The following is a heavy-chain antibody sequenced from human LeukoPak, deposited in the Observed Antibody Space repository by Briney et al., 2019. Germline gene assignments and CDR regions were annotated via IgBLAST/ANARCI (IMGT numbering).Heavy chain of an antibody. Sequence: KPSETLSLTCAVYGGSFSGYYWTWIRQPPGKGLEWIGEISHSGSTNYNPSLKSRVTISVDTSKNQFSLKLSSVTAADTAVYYCARLKGSIAARPLDYWGQGTLVTVSS. CDR2: ISHSGST. J-gene: IGHJ4*02. V-gene: IGHV4-34*01. CDR1: GGSFSGYY. D-gene: IGHD6-6*01. CDR3: ARLKGSIAARPLDY.